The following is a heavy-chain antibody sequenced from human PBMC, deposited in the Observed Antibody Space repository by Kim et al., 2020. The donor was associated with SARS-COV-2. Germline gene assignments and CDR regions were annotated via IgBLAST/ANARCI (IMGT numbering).Heavy chain of an antibody. V-gene: IGHV3-21*01. CDR3: AREGRTIASGSYFGVGRNCYYGMYV. J-gene: IGHJ6*02. D-gene: IGHD1-26*01. Sequence: GGSLRLSCAASGFTFSSYSMNWVRQAPGKGLEWVSSISSSSSYIYYADSVKGRFTISRDNAKNSLYLQMNSLRAEDTAVYYCAREGRTIASGSYFGVGRNCYYGMYVWGRGTTVTVSS. CDR1: GFTFSSYS. CDR2: ISSSSSYI.